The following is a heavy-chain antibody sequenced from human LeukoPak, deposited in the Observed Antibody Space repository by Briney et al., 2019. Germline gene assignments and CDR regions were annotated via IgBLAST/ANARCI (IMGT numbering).Heavy chain of an antibody. Sequence: SETLSPTCTVSGGSISSYYWSWIRQPPGKGLEWIGYIYYSGSTNYNPSLKSRVTISVDTSKNQFSLKLSSVTAADTAVYYCARDRTGMDVWGKGTTVTVSS. J-gene: IGHJ6*03. CDR1: GGSISSYY. CDR2: IYYSGST. CDR3: ARDRTGMDV. V-gene: IGHV4-59*01.